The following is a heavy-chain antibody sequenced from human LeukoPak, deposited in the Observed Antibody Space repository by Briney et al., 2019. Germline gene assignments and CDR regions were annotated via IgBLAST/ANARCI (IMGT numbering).Heavy chain of an antibody. CDR1: GFIFSDYA. Sequence: TGGSLRLSCVASGFIFSDYAMNWVRQAPGKGLQWVSSISGPGGNTYYADSVRGRFTISRDNSKNTLYLQMTSLRAEETALYRCATSERGYSYGDFAYWGQGTLVTVSS. J-gene: IGHJ4*02. CDR2: ISGPGGNT. CDR3: ATSERGYSYGDFAY. V-gene: IGHV3-23*01. D-gene: IGHD5-18*01.